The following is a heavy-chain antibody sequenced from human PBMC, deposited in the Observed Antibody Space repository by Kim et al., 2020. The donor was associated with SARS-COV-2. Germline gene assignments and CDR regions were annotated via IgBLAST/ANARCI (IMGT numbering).Heavy chain of an antibody. V-gene: IGHV1-69*01. J-gene: IGHJ4*02. D-gene: IGHD2-2*02. CDR3: ARPSSTSCCTYDY. Sequence: YAQKFQGRVTITADESTSTAYMELSSLRSEDTAVYYCARPSSTSCCTYDYWGQGTLVTVSS.